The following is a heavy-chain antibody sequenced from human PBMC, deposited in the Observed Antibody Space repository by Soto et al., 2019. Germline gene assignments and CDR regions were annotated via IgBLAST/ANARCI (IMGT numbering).Heavy chain of an antibody. Sequence: QVRLQESGPGLVKPSQTLSLTCTVSGGSISSGDYYWTWIRQHPGKGLEWIGYIKYSGSTYYNTSLMSRVTISVDTSKNQFSLKLRSVTAADTAVYYCARVLRITMIVVVDPDAFDIWGQGTMVTVSS. CDR2: IKYSGST. D-gene: IGHD3-22*01. V-gene: IGHV4-31*03. CDR3: ARVLRITMIVVVDPDAFDI. J-gene: IGHJ3*02. CDR1: GGSISSGDYY.